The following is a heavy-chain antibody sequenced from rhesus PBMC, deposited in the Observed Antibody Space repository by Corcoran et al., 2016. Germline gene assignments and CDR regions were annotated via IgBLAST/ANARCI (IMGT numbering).Heavy chain of an antibody. V-gene: IGHV4S12*01. CDR2: IYSNSEST. Sequence: QVQLQESGPGVVKPSETLSLTCAVSGGTISSGSCYWRWIRHPPGKGLEWIGGIYSNSESTNYNPSLKSRVTISKDTSKNQFSLKLSSVTATDTAVYYRARDIAAGRFDYWGQGVLVTVSS. CDR3: ARDIAAGRFDY. CDR1: GGTISSGSCY. D-gene: IGHD6-13*01. J-gene: IGHJ4*01.